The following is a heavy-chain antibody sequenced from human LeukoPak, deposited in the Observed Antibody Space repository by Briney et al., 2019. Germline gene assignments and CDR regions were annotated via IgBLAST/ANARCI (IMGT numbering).Heavy chain of an antibody. CDR2: IIPILGIA. Sequence: ASVKVSFKASGGTFSSYAISWVRQAPGQGLEWMGRIIPILGIANYAQKFQGSVTITADKSTSTAYMELSSLRSEDTAVYYCARDPLRDGYNSKDYWGQGTLVTVSS. CDR1: GGTFSSYA. CDR3: ARDPLRDGYNSKDY. D-gene: IGHD5-24*01. V-gene: IGHV1-69*04. J-gene: IGHJ4*02.